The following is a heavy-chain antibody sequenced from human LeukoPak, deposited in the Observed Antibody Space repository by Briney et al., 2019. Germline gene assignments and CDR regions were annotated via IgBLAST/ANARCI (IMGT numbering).Heavy chain of an antibody. CDR2: ISSSGSSI. CDR1: GFALSSHW. D-gene: IGHD2-15*01. Sequence: GGSLRLSCAASGFALSSHWMTWIRQAPGKGLEWVSYISSSGSSIFYADSVKGRFTISRDNAKNSLSLQVNSLRAEDTAVYYCARVVYCSGGSCHIFAFDIWGQGTMVTVSS. CDR3: ARVVYCSGGSCHIFAFDI. J-gene: IGHJ3*02. V-gene: IGHV3-11*01.